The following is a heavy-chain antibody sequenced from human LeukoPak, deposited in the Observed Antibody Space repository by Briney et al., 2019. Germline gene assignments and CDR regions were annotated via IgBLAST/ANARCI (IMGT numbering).Heavy chain of an antibody. D-gene: IGHD5-12*01. CDR1: GFTFSSYW. CDR3: AREYSGYDSGFDY. V-gene: IGHV3-7*01. J-gene: IGHJ4*02. CDR2: IKQDGSDK. Sequence: PGGSLRPSCAASGFTFSSYWMTWVRQAPGKGLEWVANIKQDGSDKYYVDSVKGRFTVSRDNAKNSLYLQMNSLRAEDTAVYYCAREYSGYDSGFDYWGQGTLVTVSS.